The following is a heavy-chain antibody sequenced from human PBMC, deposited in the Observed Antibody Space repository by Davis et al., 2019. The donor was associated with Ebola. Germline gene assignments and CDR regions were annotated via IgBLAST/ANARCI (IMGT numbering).Heavy chain of an antibody. J-gene: IGHJ6*02. CDR3: ARENIVVVPAAIPGDYYYYGMDV. V-gene: IGHV3-48*02. D-gene: IGHD2-2*02. CDR1: GFTFNSHS. CDR2: ISSSGNTI. Sequence: PGGSLRLSCVASGFTFNSHSMNWVRQAPGKGLEWVSYISSSGNTIYYADSVKGRFTISRDNVKNSVYLQMNSLRDGDTAVYYCARENIVVVPAAIPGDYYYYGMDVWGQGTTVTVSS.